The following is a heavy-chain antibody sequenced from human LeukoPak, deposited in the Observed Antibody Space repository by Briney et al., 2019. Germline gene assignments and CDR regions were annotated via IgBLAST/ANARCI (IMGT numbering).Heavy chain of an antibody. V-gene: IGHV3-21*01. CDR2: ISGSSFYI. Sequence: NPGGSLRLSCAASGFIFSSCSMNWVRQAPGKGLEWVSSISGSSFYINYADSVRGRFTISRDNAENSVYLQMSSLRDEDTAVYYCARIRDPYGCAHLDLWGQGTLVTVST. D-gene: IGHD3-10*01. CDR1: GFIFSSCS. J-gene: IGHJ4*02. CDR3: ARIRDPYGCAHLDL.